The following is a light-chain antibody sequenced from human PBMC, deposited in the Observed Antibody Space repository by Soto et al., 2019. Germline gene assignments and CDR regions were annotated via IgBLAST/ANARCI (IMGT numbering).Light chain of an antibody. CDR1: SSDVGAYDY. Sequence: SALTQPGSVSGSPGQSITISCTGTSSDVGAYDYVSWYQQHPGKAPKFMIFEVTNRPSGVSHRFSGSKSGNTAYLTISGLQAEDEADYYCTSYTATSTYVFGTGTKV. CDR3: TSYTATSTYV. V-gene: IGLV2-14*01. J-gene: IGLJ1*01. CDR2: EVT.